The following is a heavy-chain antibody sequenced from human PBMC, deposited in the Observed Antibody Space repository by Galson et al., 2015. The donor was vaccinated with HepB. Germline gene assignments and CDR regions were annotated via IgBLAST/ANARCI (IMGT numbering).Heavy chain of an antibody. CDR1: GYTFTSYA. J-gene: IGHJ5*02. Sequence: SVKVSCKASGYTFTSYAMNWVRQAPGQGLEWMGWINTNTGNPTYAQGFTGRFVFSLDTSVSTAYLQISSLKAEDTAVYYCARDGPSRVAAAEDWDNNWFDPWGQGTLVTVSS. V-gene: IGHV7-4-1*02. D-gene: IGHD6-13*01. CDR3: ARDGPSRVAAAEDWDNNWFDP. CDR2: INTNTGNP.